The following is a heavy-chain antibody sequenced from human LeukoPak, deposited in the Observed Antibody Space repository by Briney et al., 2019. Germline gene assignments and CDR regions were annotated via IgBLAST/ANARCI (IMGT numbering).Heavy chain of an antibody. D-gene: IGHD5-18*01. Sequence: GGSLRLSSAASGFTLSTYWMHWVRQAPGEGLVWVSRINSDGSTTTYADSVKGRFTISRDNGKNTLYLQMNSLRAEDTAVYYCARGGLYSYGMFDYWGQGTLVTVSS. J-gene: IGHJ4*02. CDR2: INSDGSTT. V-gene: IGHV3-74*01. CDR3: ARGGLYSYGMFDY. CDR1: GFTLSTYW.